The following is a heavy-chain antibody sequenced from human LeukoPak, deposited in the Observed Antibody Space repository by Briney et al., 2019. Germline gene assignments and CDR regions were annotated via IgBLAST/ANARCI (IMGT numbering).Heavy chain of an antibody. J-gene: IGHJ4*02. CDR3: ARRGYNFGYYFDY. Sequence: GESLKISWKGSGYSFTTYWIGWVRQMPGKGLEWMGIIYSGDSDTRYSPSFQGQVTISADKSISTAYLQWSSLKASDTAMYYCARRGYNFGYYFDYWGQGTLVTVSS. CDR1: GYSFTTYW. V-gene: IGHV5-51*01. CDR2: IYSGDSDT. D-gene: IGHD1-1*01.